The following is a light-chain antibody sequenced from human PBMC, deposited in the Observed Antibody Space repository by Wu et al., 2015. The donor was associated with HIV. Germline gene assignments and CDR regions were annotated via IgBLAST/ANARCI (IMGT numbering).Light chain of an antibody. Sequence: DIQMTQSPSSLSASVGDRVTITCQASQDISNYLNWYQQKPGKAPKLLIYDASNLETGVPSRFSGSGSGTDFTFTISSLQPEDFATYYCQHFYSFPYSFGQGTKLEIK. CDR1: QDISNY. V-gene: IGKV1-33*01. CDR3: QHFYSFPYS. CDR2: DAS. J-gene: IGKJ2*03.